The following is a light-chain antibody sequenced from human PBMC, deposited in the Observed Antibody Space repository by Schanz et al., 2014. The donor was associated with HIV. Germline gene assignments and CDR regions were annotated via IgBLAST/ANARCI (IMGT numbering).Light chain of an antibody. J-gene: IGLJ2*01. V-gene: IGLV2-8*01. CDR1: SSDIGFCTY. CDR3: SSYAGSNNLGVV. CDR2: EVS. Sequence: QSALTQPASVSGSPGQSITISCTGTSSDIGFCTYVSWYQVYPDKVPKLMIYEVSKRPSGVPDRFSGSKSGNTASLTVSGLQAEDEADYYCSSYAGSNNLGVVFGGGTKLTVL.